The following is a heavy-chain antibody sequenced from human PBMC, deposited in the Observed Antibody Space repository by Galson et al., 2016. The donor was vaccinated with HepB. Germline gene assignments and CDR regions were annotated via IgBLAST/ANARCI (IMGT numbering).Heavy chain of an antibody. D-gene: IGHD4-17*01. Sequence: SETLSLTCTVSGGSISSYYWNWIRQPPGKGLEWIGYISSSGSTNYNPSLKSRVPISVDMSRNQISLKVTSVTAADTAVYYCARHEKTEGPRVAGHFGDYEQRYYGRGLDVWGQVTPFIFAS. CDR2: ISSSGST. CDR3: ARHEKTEGPRVAGHFGDYEQRYYGRGLDV. V-gene: IGHV4-59*08. J-gene: IGHJ6*02. CDR1: GGSISSYY.